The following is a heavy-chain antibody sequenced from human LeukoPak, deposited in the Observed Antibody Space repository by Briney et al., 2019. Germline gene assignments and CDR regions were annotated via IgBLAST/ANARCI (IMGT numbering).Heavy chain of an antibody. CDR1: GFTFSSYA. D-gene: IGHD3-22*01. J-gene: IGHJ4*02. Sequence: GGSLRLSCAASGFTFSSYAMSWVRQAPGKGLEWVSAISGSGGSTYYADSVKGRFTISRDNSKNTLYLQMNSLRAEDTAVYYCARDVYYYDSSGYPYWGQGTLVTVSS. V-gene: IGHV3-23*01. CDR2: ISGSGGST. CDR3: ARDVYYYDSSGYPY.